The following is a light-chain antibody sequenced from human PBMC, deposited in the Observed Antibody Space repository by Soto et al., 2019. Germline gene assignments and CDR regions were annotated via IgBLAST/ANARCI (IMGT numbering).Light chain of an antibody. CDR3: QQYNSYLLT. Sequence: DIQMTQSPSTLSASVGDRVTITCRASQSISSWLAWYQQKPGKAPKLLIYDASSLESGVPSRFSGSGAGTEFTLTISSLQPDDFATYYCQQYNSYLLTFGGGTKVEIK. V-gene: IGKV1-5*01. J-gene: IGKJ4*01. CDR2: DAS. CDR1: QSISSW.